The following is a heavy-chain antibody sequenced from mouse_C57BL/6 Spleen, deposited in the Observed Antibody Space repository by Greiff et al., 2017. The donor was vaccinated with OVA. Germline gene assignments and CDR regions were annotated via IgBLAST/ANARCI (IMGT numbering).Heavy chain of an antibody. Sequence: EVKVVESGGGLVKPGGSLKLSCAASGFTFSDYGMHWVRQAPEKGLEWVAYISSGSSTIYYADTVKGRFTISRDNAKNTLFLQMTWLRSEDTAMYYCARGETAQASYAMDYWGQGTSVTVSS. CDR3: ARGETAQASYAMDY. V-gene: IGHV5-17*01. CDR1: GFTFSDYG. D-gene: IGHD3-2*02. J-gene: IGHJ4*01. CDR2: ISSGSSTI.